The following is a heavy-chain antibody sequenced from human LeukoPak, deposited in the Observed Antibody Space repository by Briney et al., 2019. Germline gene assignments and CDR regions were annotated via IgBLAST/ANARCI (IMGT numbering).Heavy chain of an antibody. CDR2: VTRTGGSK. D-gene: IGHD4-17*01. Sequence: SGGSLRLSCAASGFTFSSYGMSWVRQAPGKGLEWVSGVTRTGGSKYYADSVKGRFTISRDNSKDTLYLQMSSLRAEDTAVYYCAKESRANYGDYSFDYWGQGVLVTVSS. V-gene: IGHV3-23*01. CDR3: AKESRANYGDYSFDY. J-gene: IGHJ4*02. CDR1: GFTFSSYG.